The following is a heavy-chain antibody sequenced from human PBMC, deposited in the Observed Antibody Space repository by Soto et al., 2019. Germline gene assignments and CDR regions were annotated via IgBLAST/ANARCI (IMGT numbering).Heavy chain of an antibody. J-gene: IGHJ4*02. CDR3: ARDSISVLVPAAIGY. CDR2: IWYDGSNK. V-gene: IGHV3-33*01. CDR1: GFTFSSYG. Sequence: GGSLRLSCAASGFTFSSYGMHWVRQAPGKGLEWVAVIWYDGSNKYYADSVKGRFTISRDNSKNTLYLQMNSLRAEDTAVYYCARDSISVLVPAAIGYWGQGTLVTVSS. D-gene: IGHD2-2*01.